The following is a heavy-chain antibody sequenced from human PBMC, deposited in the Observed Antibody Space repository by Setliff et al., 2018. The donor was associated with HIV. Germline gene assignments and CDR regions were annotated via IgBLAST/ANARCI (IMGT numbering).Heavy chain of an antibody. J-gene: IGHJ5*02. V-gene: IGHV1-24*01. CDR1: GYTLTGLS. CDR2: FDPEDGET. D-gene: IGHD3-10*01. CDR3: ATDLKGSQSYYYGSGSYSGFDP. Sequence: ASVKVSCKVSGYTLTGLSMHWVRQAPGKGLEWMGGFDPEDGETIYAQKFQGRVTMTEDTPTDTAYMELSSLRSEDTAVYYCATDLKGSQSYYYGSGSYSGFDPWGQGTLVTVSS.